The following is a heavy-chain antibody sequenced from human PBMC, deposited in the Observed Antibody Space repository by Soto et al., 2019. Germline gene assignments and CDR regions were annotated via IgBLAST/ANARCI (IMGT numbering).Heavy chain of an antibody. J-gene: IGHJ6*02. CDR3: ARRYCASDNCPLFYYFVDL. Sequence: VQLVQSGAEVKKTGSSVKVSCKASGGTFNKFAFSWVRQAPGQEFEWMGGIIPVFRSANYAQRFRGRITITADEYTSTVYLYLNDLRSDDTAVYYCARRYCASDNCPLFYYFVDLWGLGTTVTVSS. CDR1: GGTFNKFA. V-gene: IGHV1-69*01. CDR2: IIPVFRSA. D-gene: IGHD2-21*02.